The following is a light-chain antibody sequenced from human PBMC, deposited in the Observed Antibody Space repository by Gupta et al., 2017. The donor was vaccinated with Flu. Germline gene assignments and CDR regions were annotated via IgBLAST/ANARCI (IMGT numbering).Light chain of an antibody. CDR3: CSYAHPNVLV. V-gene: IGLV2-23*02. J-gene: IGLJ3*02. Sequence: QSALTQPASVSGSPGQSITISCTGTRTDIGDYNYVSWYQQHPGKAPKVLIYNVNTRPSGVSTRFSGSKSDNTASLTISELQEEDEADYFGCSYAHPNVLVFGGGTKLTVL. CDR1: RTDIGDYNY. CDR2: NVN.